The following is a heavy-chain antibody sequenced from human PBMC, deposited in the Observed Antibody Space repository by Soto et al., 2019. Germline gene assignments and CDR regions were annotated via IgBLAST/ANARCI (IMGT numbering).Heavy chain of an antibody. Sequence: GGSLRLSCAASGSTFSDYYMSWIRQAPGKGLEWVSYISSSSSYTNYADSVKGRFTISRDNAKNSLYLQMNSLRAEDTAVHYCARDEYSSSSRKVYYFGMDVWGQGTTVTVSS. D-gene: IGHD6-6*01. J-gene: IGHJ6*02. CDR2: ISSSSSYT. CDR1: GSTFSDYY. V-gene: IGHV3-11*06. CDR3: ARDEYSSSSRKVYYFGMDV.